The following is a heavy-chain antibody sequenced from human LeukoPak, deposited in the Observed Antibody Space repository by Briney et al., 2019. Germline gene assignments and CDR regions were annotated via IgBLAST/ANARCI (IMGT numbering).Heavy chain of an antibody. D-gene: IGHD3-10*02. J-gene: IGHJ6*04. CDR3: AELGITMIGGV. Sequence: AGSLRLSCAASGCTFSDNYMTWVRHAPGKGLEWLSYISGNGGVIQYADSVKGRFTISRDNAKSSLYLQMNSLRAEDTAVYYCAELGITMIGGVWGKGTTVTISS. CDR2: ISGNGGVI. V-gene: IGHV3-11*01. CDR1: GCTFSDNY.